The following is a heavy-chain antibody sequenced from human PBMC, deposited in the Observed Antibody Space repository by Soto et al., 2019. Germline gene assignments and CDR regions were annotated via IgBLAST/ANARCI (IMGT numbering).Heavy chain of an antibody. V-gene: IGHV3-30-3*01. CDR2: ISYNGSNK. Sequence: QVQLVESGGGVVQPGRSLRLSCAASGFTFSSYAMHWVRQAPGKGLEWVAVISYNGSNKYYADSVKGRFTISRDNSKNTLYLQMNSLRAEDTAVYYFAREDYRGNPDYWGQGTLVTVSS. CDR3: AREDYRGNPDY. J-gene: IGHJ4*02. D-gene: IGHD4-17*01. CDR1: GFTFSSYA.